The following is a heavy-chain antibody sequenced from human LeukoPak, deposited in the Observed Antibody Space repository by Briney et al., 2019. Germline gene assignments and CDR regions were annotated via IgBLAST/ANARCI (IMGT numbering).Heavy chain of an antibody. CDR2: ISYDGTNK. CDR3: AKAYTIFGEVIFQYLYMDV. Sequence: PGGSLRLSCTASEFTFSSYGMHWVRQAPGKGLEWVAGISYDGTNKYYADSVKGRFTISRDNFKNTLYLQMNSLRAEDTAVYYCAKAYTIFGEVIFQYLYMDVWGKGTTVTVSS. CDR1: EFTFSSYG. J-gene: IGHJ6*03. V-gene: IGHV3-30*18. D-gene: IGHD3-3*01.